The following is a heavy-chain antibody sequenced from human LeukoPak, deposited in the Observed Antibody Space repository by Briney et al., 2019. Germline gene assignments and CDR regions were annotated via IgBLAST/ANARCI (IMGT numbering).Heavy chain of an antibody. CDR3: ASGGELPDDAFDI. V-gene: IGHV1-69*13. CDR2: IIPIFGTA. Sequence: ASVKVSCKASGGTFSSYAISWVRQAPGQGLEWMGGIIPIFGTANYAQKFQGRVTITADESTSTAYMELSSLRSEDTAVYYCASGGELPDDAFDIWGQGTMVTVSS. J-gene: IGHJ3*02. CDR1: GGTFSSYA. D-gene: IGHD1-26*01.